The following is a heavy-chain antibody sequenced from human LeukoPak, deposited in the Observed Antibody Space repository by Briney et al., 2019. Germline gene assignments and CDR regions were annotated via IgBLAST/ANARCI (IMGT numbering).Heavy chain of an antibody. CDR3: ARAPTGYSSSWAFDY. J-gene: IGHJ4*02. D-gene: IGHD6-13*01. V-gene: IGHV1-2*02. CDR1: GYTFTSYY. Sequence: ASVKVSCKSSGYTFTSYYMHWVRQAPGQGLEWMGWINPNSGGTNYAQKFQGRVTMTRDTSISTAYMELSRLRSDDTAVYYCARAPTGYSSSWAFDYWGQGTLVTVSS. CDR2: INPNSGGT.